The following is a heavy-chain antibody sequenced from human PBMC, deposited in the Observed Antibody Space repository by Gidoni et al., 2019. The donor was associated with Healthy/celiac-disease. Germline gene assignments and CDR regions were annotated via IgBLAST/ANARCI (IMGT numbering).Heavy chain of an antibody. V-gene: IGHV4-31*02. J-gene: IGHJ6*02. CDR1: GGSISSGGYY. Sequence: GGSISSGGYYWSWIRQHPGQGLEWIGYIYYSGSTYYNPSLKSRVTISVDTSKNQLSLKLSSVTAADTAVYYCAGDLVGGRSSTSWPYYYYYGMDVWGQGTTVTVSS. CDR3: AGDLVGGRSSTSWPYYYYYGMDV. CDR2: IYYSGST. D-gene: IGHD2-2*01.